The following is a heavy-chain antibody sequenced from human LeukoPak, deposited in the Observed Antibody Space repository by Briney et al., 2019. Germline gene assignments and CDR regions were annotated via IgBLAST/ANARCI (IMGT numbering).Heavy chain of an antibody. V-gene: IGHV4-59*01. J-gene: IGHJ3*02. Sequence: SETLSLTCTVSGGSISSYYWSWIRQPPGKGLEWIGYIYYSGSTNYNPSLKSRVTLSVDTSKNQFSLKLSSVTAADTAVYYCAREGDFGDAFDIWGQGTMVTVSS. D-gene: IGHD2/OR15-2a*01. CDR3: AREGDFGDAFDI. CDR1: GGSISSYY. CDR2: IYYSGST.